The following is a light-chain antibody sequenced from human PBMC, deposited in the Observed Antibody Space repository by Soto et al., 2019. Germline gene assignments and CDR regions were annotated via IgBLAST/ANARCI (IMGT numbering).Light chain of an antibody. J-gene: IGLJ2*01. V-gene: IGLV2-14*01. CDR1: SSDVDGYNY. CDR3: SSYTSSSTLVV. Sequence: QSALTQPASESGSPGQSITISCTGTSSDVDGYNYVSWYQQHPGKAPKLMIYDVSNRPSGVSNRFSGSKSGNTASLTISGLQAEDEADYYCSSYTSSSTLVVFGGGTKLTVL. CDR2: DVS.